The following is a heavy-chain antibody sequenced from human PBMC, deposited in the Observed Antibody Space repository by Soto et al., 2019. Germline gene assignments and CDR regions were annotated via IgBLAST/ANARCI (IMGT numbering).Heavy chain of an antibody. CDR2: ISGSGGST. CDR1: GFTFSSYA. D-gene: IGHD6-13*01. Sequence: GGSLRLSCAASGFTFSSYAMSWVRQAPGKGLEWVSAISGSGGSTYYADSVKGRFTISRDNSKNTLYLQMNSLRAEDTAVYYCAKDLDAAAGTFYYYYYMDVWGKGTTVTVSS. CDR3: AKDLDAAAGTFYYYYYMDV. J-gene: IGHJ6*03. V-gene: IGHV3-23*01.